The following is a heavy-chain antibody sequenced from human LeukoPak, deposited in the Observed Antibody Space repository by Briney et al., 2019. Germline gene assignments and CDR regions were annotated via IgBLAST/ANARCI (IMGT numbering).Heavy chain of an antibody. CDR2: IYSGGST. CDR3: ARDRDDYGSGKDGMDV. D-gene: IGHD3-10*01. CDR1: GFTVSSNY. J-gene: IGHJ6*02. V-gene: IGHV3-66*01. Sequence: PGGSLRLSCAASGFTVSSNYMSWVRQAPGKGLEWVSVIYSGGSTYYADSVKGRFTISRDNSKNTLYLQMNSLRAEDTAVYYCARDRDDYGSGKDGMDVWGQGTTVTVSS.